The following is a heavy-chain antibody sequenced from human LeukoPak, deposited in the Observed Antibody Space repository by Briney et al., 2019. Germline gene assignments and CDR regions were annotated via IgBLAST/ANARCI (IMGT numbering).Heavy chain of an antibody. CDR1: GFTFDDYA. J-gene: IGHJ3*02. Sequence: GGSLRLSCAASGFTFDDYAMHWVRHAPGKGLEWVSGISWNSGSIGYADSVKGRFTISRDNAKNSLYLQMNSLRAEDTALYYCAKDIHPLGYGDYEWVNAFDIWGQGTMVTVSS. CDR2: ISWNSGSI. CDR3: AKDIHPLGYGDYEWVNAFDI. V-gene: IGHV3-9*01. D-gene: IGHD4-17*01.